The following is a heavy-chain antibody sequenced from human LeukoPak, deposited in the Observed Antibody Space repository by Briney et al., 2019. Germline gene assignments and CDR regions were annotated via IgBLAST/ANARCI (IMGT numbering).Heavy chain of an antibody. V-gene: IGHV4-34*01. Sequence: ASETLSLTCAVYGGSLRGYYWSWIRQPPGKGLEWIGEINHSGSTNYNPSLKSRVTISVDTSKNQFSLKLSSVTAADTAVYYCARATMIVVVPNRTRDFDYWGQGTLVTVSS. D-gene: IGHD3-22*01. CDR2: INHSGST. CDR3: ARATMIVVVPNRTRDFDY. CDR1: GGSLRGYY. J-gene: IGHJ4*02.